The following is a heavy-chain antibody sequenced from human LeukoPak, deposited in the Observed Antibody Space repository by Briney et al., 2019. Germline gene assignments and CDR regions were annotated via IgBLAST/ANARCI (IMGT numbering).Heavy chain of an antibody. D-gene: IGHD4-17*01. V-gene: IGHV3-15*01. Sequence: PGGSLRLSCAASGFTFSNAWMSWVRQAPGKGLEWGGRIKSKTDGGTTDFAAPVKGRFTISRDDSKNTLYLQMNSLRTEDTAVYYCAKAPGDYELNYYYGMDVWGQGTTVTVSS. J-gene: IGHJ6*02. CDR1: GFTFSNAW. CDR2: IKSKTDGGTT. CDR3: AKAPGDYELNYYYGMDV.